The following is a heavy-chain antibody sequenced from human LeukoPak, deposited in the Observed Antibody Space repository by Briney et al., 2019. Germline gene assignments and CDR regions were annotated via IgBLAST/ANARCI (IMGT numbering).Heavy chain of an antibody. CDR3: TTGGYGGQFDY. V-gene: IGHV3-15*01. Sequence: GGSLRLSCAASGFTFSSYGMHWVRQAPGKGLEWVGRIKSKTDGGTTDYAAPVKGRFTISRDDSKNTLYLQMNSLKTEDTAVYYCTTGGYGGQFDYWGQGTLVTVSS. CDR1: GFTFSSYG. D-gene: IGHD5-12*01. J-gene: IGHJ4*02. CDR2: IKSKTDGGTT.